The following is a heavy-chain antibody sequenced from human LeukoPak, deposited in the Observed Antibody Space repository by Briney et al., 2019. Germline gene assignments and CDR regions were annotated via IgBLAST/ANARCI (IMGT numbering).Heavy chain of an antibody. J-gene: IGHJ6*02. CDR1: GFTFNNYT. Sequence: PGGSLRLSCAASGFTFNNYTMSWVRQAPGKGLEWVSTISRSGGSTYYADSVKGRFTISRDNSKNTAFLQMNSLRAEDTAVYYCAKCPVYYYGLDVWGQGTTVTVSS. V-gene: IGHV3-23*01. CDR3: AKCPVYYYGLDV. CDR2: ISRSGGST.